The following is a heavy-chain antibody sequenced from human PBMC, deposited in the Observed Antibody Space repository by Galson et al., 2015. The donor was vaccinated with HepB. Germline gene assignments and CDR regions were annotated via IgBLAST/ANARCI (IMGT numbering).Heavy chain of an antibody. CDR1: GFTFSSYS. CDR3: AFNGDYGLYYYYGMDV. V-gene: IGHV3-21*01. J-gene: IGHJ6*02. Sequence: SLRLSCAASGFTFSSYSMNWVRQAPGKGLEWVSSISSSSSYIYYADSVKGRFTISRDNAKNSLYLQMNSLRAEDTAVYYCAFNGDYGLYYYYGMDVWGQGTTVTVSS. D-gene: IGHD4-17*01. CDR2: ISSSSSYI.